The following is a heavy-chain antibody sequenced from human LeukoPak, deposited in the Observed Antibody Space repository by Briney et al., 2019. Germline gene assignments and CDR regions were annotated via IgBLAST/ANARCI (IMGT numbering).Heavy chain of an antibody. CDR3: ARDKGPSYLSSFDY. J-gene: IGHJ4*02. V-gene: IGHV3-48*03. CDR1: GFTFSTYE. Sequence: PGGSLRLSCAASGFTFSTYEMNWVRQAPGKGLEWVSYISSRGSAIYYADSVKGRFTISRDIAKTSLYLQMNSLRAQDTAIYYCARDKGPSYLSSFDYWGQGTLVTVSS. D-gene: IGHD2-2*01. CDR2: ISSRGSAI.